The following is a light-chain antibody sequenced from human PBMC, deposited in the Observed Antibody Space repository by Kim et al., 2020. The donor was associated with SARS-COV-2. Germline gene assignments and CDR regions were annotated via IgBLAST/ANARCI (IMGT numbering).Light chain of an antibody. CDR1: ALPKQF. CDR2: RDK. Sequence: SPGETARIPCSGEALPKQFGFWYQQRPGRAPILVLYRDKERPSWIPERFSGSRSGTTLSLTITGVQTEDEADYFCQSADISGTSWIFGGGTQLT. V-gene: IGLV3-25*03. CDR3: QSADISGTSWI. J-gene: IGLJ2*01.